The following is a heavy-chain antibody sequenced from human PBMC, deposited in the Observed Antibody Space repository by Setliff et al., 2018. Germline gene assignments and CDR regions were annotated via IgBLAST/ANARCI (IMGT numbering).Heavy chain of an antibody. CDR1: GGTFSSYA. V-gene: IGHV1-69*05. J-gene: IGHJ5*02. D-gene: IGHD3-10*01. Sequence: GASVKVSCKASGGTFSSYAISWVRQAPGQGLEWMGGIIPIFGTANYAQKFQGRVTITTDESTSTAYMELSSRRSEDTAVYYCAREEVERALIITNANRVWFDPWGQGTLVTVSS. CDR3: AREEVERALIITNANRVWFDP. CDR2: IIPIFGTA.